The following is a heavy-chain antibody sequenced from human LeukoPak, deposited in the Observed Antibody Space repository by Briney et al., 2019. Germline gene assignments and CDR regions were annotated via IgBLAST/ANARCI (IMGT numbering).Heavy chain of an antibody. CDR1: GFEFSIHD. CDR3: VKGFHFDW. Sequence: GGSLRLSCVVSGFEFSIHDMSWGRLAPGKGPEWVSSISGRGTDTYYRDSVKGRFTISRDTSKNTLYMQMNNLRVEDTALYYCVKGFHFDWWGQGTLVTVSS. V-gene: IGHV3-23*01. CDR2: ISGRGTDT. J-gene: IGHJ4*02.